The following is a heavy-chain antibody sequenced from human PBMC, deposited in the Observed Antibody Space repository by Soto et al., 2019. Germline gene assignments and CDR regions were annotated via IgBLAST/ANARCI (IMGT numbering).Heavy chain of an antibody. CDR3: ATMGATAGSYYFEY. Sequence: SETLSLTCTVSGGSISSGGYYWSWIRQHPGKGLEWIGFIYYSGSAYYNPSLKSRAAISVDTSKNQFSLKLTSVTAADAAVYYCATMGATAGSYYFEYWGQGALVTVSS. CDR1: GGSISSGGYY. CDR2: IYYSGSA. J-gene: IGHJ4*02. V-gene: IGHV4-30-4*08. D-gene: IGHD1-26*01.